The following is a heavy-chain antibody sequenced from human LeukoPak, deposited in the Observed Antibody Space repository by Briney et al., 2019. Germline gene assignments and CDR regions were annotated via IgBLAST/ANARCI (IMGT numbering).Heavy chain of an antibody. V-gene: IGHV1-18*01. J-gene: IGHJ6*02. CDR3: AAPIEDYYYYGMDV. CDR1: GYTFISYG. CDR2: ISAYNGNT. Sequence: ASVKVSCKASGYTFISYGISWVRQAPGQGLEWMGWISAYNGNTNYAQKLQGRVTMTTDTSTSTAYMELRSLRSDDTAVYYCAAPIEDYYYYGMDVWGQGTTVTVSS.